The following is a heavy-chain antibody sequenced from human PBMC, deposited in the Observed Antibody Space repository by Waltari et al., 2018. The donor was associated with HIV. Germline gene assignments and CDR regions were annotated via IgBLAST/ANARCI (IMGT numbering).Heavy chain of an antibody. CDR1: GGSISRGGYY. CDR2: IYYSGST. D-gene: IGHD2-15*01. J-gene: IGHJ3*02. V-gene: IGHV4-31*03. Sequence: QVQLQESGPGLVKPSQTLSLTCTVSGGSISRGGYYWSWIRQHPGKGLEWIGYIYYSGSTYYNPSLKSRVTISVDTSKNQFSLKLSSVTAADTAVYYCARLVVVAATEGGDAFDIWGQGTMVTVSS. CDR3: ARLVVVAATEGGDAFDI.